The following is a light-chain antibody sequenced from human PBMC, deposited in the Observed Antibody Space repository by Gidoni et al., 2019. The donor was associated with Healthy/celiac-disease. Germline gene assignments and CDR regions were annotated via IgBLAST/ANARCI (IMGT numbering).Light chain of an antibody. CDR2: DAS. V-gene: IGKV3-11*01. CDR3: QQRSNWPLT. J-gene: IGKJ4*01. CDR1: QSVRSD. Sequence: EIVLTQSPATLSLSPGERATLSCRASQSVRSDLAWYQQKPGQAPRLLIYDASNRATGIPARFSGSGSGTDFTLTISSLEPEDFAVYYCQQRSNWPLTFXGXTKVEIQ.